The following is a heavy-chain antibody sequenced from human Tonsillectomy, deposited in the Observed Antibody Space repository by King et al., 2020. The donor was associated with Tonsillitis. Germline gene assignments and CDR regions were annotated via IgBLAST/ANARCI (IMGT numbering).Heavy chain of an antibody. Sequence: VQLVESGGGLVQPGGSLRLSCAASGFTFSSYAMSWVRQAPGKGLEWVSVIYSGGNSTYYADSVKGRFTISRDNSKNTLYLQMNSLRAEDTAVYYCAKVETYYYDSSGYYSFYFDYWGQGTLVTVSS. CDR3: AKVETYYYDSSGYYSFYFDY. J-gene: IGHJ4*02. D-gene: IGHD3-22*01. CDR2: IYSGGNST. CDR1: GFTFSSYA. V-gene: IGHV3-23*03.